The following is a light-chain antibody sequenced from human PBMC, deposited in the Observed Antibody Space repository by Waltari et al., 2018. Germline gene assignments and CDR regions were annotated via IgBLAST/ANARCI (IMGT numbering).Light chain of an antibody. CDR2: DVT. CDR3: CSYTITSTLV. Sequence: QSALTQPASVSGSPGQSITISCTGTNSDIGGFNYLSWYQHHPGQAPSLILYDVTKRPPGVSYLFSASKSGTTASLTISGLHTDDAADYSCCSYTITSTLVFGGGTKLTVL. V-gene: IGLV2-14*03. J-gene: IGLJ2*01. CDR1: NSDIGGFNY.